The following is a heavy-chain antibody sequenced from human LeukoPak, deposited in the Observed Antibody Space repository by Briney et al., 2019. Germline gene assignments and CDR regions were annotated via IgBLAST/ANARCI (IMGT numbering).Heavy chain of an antibody. J-gene: IGHJ4*02. CDR3: AKLRDTSGWFLDY. D-gene: IGHD6-19*01. CDR2: ISYDGSNK. Sequence: GGSLRLSCAVSGITLSNYGMSWVRQAPGKGLEWVAVISYDGSNKYYEDSVKGRFTISRDNSKNTLFLQMNSLRSEDTAVYYCAKLRDTSGWFLDYWGQGTLVTVSS. CDR1: GITLSNYG. V-gene: IGHV3-30*18.